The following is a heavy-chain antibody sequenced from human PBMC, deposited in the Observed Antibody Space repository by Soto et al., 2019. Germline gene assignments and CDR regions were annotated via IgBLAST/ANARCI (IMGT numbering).Heavy chain of an antibody. CDR3: VAYYDYVFEGYDDYYDSSGYDY. D-gene: IGHD3-22*01. CDR2: IYYSGST. CDR1: GGSISSSSYY. V-gene: IGHV4-39*01. Sequence: SETLSLTCTVSGGSISSSSYYWGWIRQPPGKGLEWIGSIYYSGSTYYNPSLKSRVTISVDTSKNQFSLKLSSVTAADTAVYYCVAYYDYVFEGYDDYYDSSGYDYWGQGTLVTVSS. J-gene: IGHJ4*02.